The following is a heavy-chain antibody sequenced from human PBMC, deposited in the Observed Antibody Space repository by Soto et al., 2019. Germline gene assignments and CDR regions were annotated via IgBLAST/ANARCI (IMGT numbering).Heavy chain of an antibody. CDR1: GFTVSSNY. Sequence: GGFLRLSCAASGFTVSSNYMRWVRQAPGKGLEWVSVIYSGGSTYYADSVKGRFTISRDNSKNTLYLQMNSLRAEDTAVYYCARHRRVAGYYYYPYMDVWGKGTTVTVSS. V-gene: IGHV3-66*04. J-gene: IGHJ6*03. D-gene: IGHD6-19*01. CDR3: ARHRRVAGYYYYPYMDV. CDR2: IYSGGST.